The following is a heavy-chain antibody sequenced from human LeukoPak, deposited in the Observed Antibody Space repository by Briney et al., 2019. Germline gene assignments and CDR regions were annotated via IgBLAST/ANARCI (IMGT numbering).Heavy chain of an antibody. CDR1: GFTFSSYA. Sequence: GGSLRLSCVGSGFTFSSYAMSWVRQAPGKGPEWVSTISGNGGSPYYADSVKGRFTISRDNSKNTLYLQMNSLRAEDTAVFYCAKGISYAYIWYVDYWGQGTLVTVSS. J-gene: IGHJ4*02. V-gene: IGHV3-23*01. CDR2: ISGNGGSP. CDR3: AKGISYAYIWYVDY. D-gene: IGHD3-16*01.